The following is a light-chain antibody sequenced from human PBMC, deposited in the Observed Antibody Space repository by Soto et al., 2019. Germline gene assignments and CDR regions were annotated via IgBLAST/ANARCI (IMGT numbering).Light chain of an antibody. CDR1: RSDVGGYNL. J-gene: IGLJ1*01. Sequence: QSGLTQPASVSGSPGQSITISCTGTRSDVGGYNLVSWYQHHPRKAPKLVIYEVSERPSGVSYRFSGSKSGNTASLTISGLQAGDEADYYCCSYAGSVDHYVFGTGTKVTVL. CDR3: CSYAGSVDHYV. V-gene: IGLV2-23*02. CDR2: EVS.